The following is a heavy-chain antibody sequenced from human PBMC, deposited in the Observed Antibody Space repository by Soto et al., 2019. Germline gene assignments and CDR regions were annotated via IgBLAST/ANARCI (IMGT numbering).Heavy chain of an antibody. CDR1: GFTFSSYA. CDR2: ISGSGGGT. D-gene: IGHD6-19*01. V-gene: IGHV3-23*01. Sequence: GGSLRLSCATSGFTFSSYAMSWVRQAPGKGLEWVSGISGSGGGTYYADSVKGPFTISRDNSKNTLYLQMNNLRAEDTAIYYCAKESGYGIGCYKEWGQGTLVTVSS. J-gene: IGHJ4*02. CDR3: AKESGYGIGCYKE.